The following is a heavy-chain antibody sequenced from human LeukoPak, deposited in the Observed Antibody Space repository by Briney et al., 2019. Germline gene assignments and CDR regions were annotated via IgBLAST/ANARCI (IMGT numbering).Heavy chain of an antibody. V-gene: IGHV3-7*01. CDR3: ARKGIGNYYGSGSYYYYMDV. Sequence: GGSLRLSCAASGFTFSSYWMSWVRQAPGKGLEWVANIKQDGSEKYYVDSVKGRFTISRDNAKNSLYLQMNSLRAEDTAVYYCARKGIGNYYGSGSYYYYMDVWGEGTRVTVSS. CDR1: GFTFSSYW. CDR2: IKQDGSEK. J-gene: IGHJ6*03. D-gene: IGHD3-10*01.